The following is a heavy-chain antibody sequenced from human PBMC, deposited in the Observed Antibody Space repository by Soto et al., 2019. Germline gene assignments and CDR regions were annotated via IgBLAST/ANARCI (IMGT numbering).Heavy chain of an antibody. J-gene: IGHJ4*02. CDR2: IYYSGST. D-gene: IGHD2-15*01. CDR1: GGSISSSSYY. CDR3: ARSPVVVVAATIY. V-gene: IGHV4-39*01. Sequence: SETLSLTCTVSGGSISSSSYYWGWIRQPPGKGLEWIGSIYYSGSTYYNPSLKSRVTISVDTSKNQFSLKLSSVTAADTAVYYCARSPVVVVAATIYWGQGTLVTVSS.